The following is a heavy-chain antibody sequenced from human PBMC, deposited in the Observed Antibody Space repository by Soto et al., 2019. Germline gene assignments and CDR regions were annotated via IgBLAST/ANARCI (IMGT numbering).Heavy chain of an antibody. CDR3: ASLGRHG. Sequence: PGGSLRLSCEASGFTFSSYWMSWVRQAPGKGLEWVANVRQDGSEKNYVDSVKGRLIISRDNAKNSLYLQMNSLRAEDTAVYYCASLGRHGWGQGTTVTVSS. CDR1: GFTFSSYW. V-gene: IGHV3-7*01. D-gene: IGHD3-16*01. CDR2: VRQDGSEK. J-gene: IGHJ6*02.